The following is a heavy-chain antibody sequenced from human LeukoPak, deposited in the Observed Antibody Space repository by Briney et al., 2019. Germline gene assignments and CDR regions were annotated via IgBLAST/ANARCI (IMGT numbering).Heavy chain of an antibody. CDR1: GGSFSNYY. Sequence: SSETLSLTCAVYGGSFSNYYWNWIRQPPGKGLEWLGEINDNGRANYNPSLMSRVTVSVDTSKNQFSLRLTSVTATDTAVYYCARRWNYGRNYYIDVWGKGAMVSVSS. D-gene: IGHD1-7*01. CDR2: INDNGRA. J-gene: IGHJ6*03. V-gene: IGHV4-34*01. CDR3: ARRWNYGRNYYIDV.